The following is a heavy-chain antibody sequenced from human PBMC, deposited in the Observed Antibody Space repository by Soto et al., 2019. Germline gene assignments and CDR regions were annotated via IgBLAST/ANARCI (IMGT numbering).Heavy chain of an antibody. Sequence: PGGSLRLSCAASGFTFSSYGMHWVRQAPGKGLEWVAVISYDGSNKYYADSVKGRFTISRDNSKNTLYLQMNSLRAEDTAVYYCAKTKQEYYYYGMDVWGQRTTVTVSS. CDR2: ISYDGSNK. CDR1: GFTFSSYG. J-gene: IGHJ6*02. V-gene: IGHV3-30*18. CDR3: AKTKQEYYYYGMDV.